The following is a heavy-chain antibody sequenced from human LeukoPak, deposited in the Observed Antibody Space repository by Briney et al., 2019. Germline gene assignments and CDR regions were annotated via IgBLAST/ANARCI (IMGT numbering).Heavy chain of an antibody. CDR3: ARHGGTRITLVEVYYFDY. D-gene: IGHD5-24*01. V-gene: IGHV6-1*01. CDR2: TYYRSKWYN. J-gene: IGHJ4*02. CDR1: GDSVSSKSAT. Sequence: SQTLSLTCAISGDSVSSKSATWNWIRQSPSRGLEWLGRTYYRSKWYNEYAVSVKGRITINPDTSKNQFSLQLNSVTPEDTAFYYCARHGGTRITLVEVYYFDYWGQGTLVTVSS.